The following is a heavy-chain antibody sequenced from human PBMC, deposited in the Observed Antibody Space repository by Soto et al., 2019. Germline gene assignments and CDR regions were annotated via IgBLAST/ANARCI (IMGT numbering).Heavy chain of an antibody. V-gene: IGHV5-51*01. Sequence: GESLKISCKGSGYSFTSYWIGWVRQMPGKGLECMGIIYPGDSETRYSPSFQGQVTISADKSISTAYLQWSSLKASDTAMYYCAGGGVRGVITRTRDYYGMDVWGQGTTVTVS. CDR1: GYSFTSYW. J-gene: IGHJ6*02. CDR3: AGGGVRGVITRTRDYYGMDV. D-gene: IGHD3-10*01. CDR2: IYPGDSET.